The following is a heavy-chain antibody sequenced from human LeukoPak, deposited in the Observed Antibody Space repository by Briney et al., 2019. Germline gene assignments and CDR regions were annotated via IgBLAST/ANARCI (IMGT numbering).Heavy chain of an antibody. CDR1: GGSISSYY. Sequence: KASETLSLTCTVSGGSISSYYWTWLRQLPGKGLEWIGYLDYSGSTKYNPSLKSRVTISVDTSKNQFSLKLSSVTAADTAVYYCARRHVQYTSSSDPYYFDYWGQGTLVTVSS. V-gene: IGHV4-59*01. CDR3: ARRHVQYTSSSDPYYFDY. D-gene: IGHD6-6*01. CDR2: LDYSGST. J-gene: IGHJ4*02.